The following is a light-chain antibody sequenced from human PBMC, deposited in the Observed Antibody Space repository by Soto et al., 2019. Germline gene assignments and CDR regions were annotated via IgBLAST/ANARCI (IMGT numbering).Light chain of an antibody. J-gene: IGKJ5*01. CDR3: QQSLTMPIT. CDR1: QSINNY. Sequence: DIPMTQSPASLSVSVGDRVTITCRASQSINNYLNWYLHRPGQAPKLLIRSASTLQRGVPSRFSGSGSRTEFTLTIADLQPDDFGTYYCQQSLTMPITFGHGTRLDIK. V-gene: IGKV1-39*01. CDR2: SAS.